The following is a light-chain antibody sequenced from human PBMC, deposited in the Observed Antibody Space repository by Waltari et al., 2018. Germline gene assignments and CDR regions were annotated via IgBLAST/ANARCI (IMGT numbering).Light chain of an antibody. CDR1: SGQSDYS. J-gene: IGLJ2*01. CDR3: QTWGTGFVV. V-gene: IGLV4-69*01. CDR2: LDSDGSH. Sequence: QLALTQSPSASASLGASVKLTCTLSSGQSDYSNAWHQQQPEKGPRYLMKLDSDGSHTMGDGIPHRFSGSSSGAERYLTISSLQYEDEADYYCQTWGTGFVVFGGGTKLTVL.